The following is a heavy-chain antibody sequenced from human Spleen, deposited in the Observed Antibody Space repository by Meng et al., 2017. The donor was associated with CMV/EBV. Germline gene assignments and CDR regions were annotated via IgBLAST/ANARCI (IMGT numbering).Heavy chain of an antibody. J-gene: IGHJ3*02. CDR2: IIPILGIA. V-gene: IGHV1-69*04. Sequence: SVKVSCKASGGTFSSYTISWVRQAPGQGLEWMGRIIPILGIANYAQKFQGIVTITADKSTSTAYMELSSLRSEDTAVYYCARDGTLLEWLLYDAFEIWGQGTMVTVSS. CDR3: ARDGTLLEWLLYDAFEI. CDR1: GGTFSSYT. D-gene: IGHD3-3*01.